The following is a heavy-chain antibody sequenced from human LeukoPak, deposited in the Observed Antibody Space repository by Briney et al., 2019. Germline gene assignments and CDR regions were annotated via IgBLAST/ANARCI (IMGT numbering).Heavy chain of an antibody. V-gene: IGHV3-30*18. CDR2: VSYDGSNK. D-gene: IGHD3-10*01. CDR1: GFTFSSYG. CDR3: AKDSYYGSGSYFYFDY. J-gene: IGHJ4*02. Sequence: GRSLRLSCAASGFTFSSYGMHWVRQTPGKGLEWVAVVSYDGSNKYYADSVKGRFTISRDNSKNTLYLQMNSLRPEDTAVYYCAKDSYYGSGSYFYFDYWGQGTLVTVSS.